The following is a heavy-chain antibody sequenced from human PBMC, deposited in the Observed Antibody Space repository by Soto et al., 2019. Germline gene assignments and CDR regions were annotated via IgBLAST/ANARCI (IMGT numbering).Heavy chain of an antibody. Sequence: ANYAQKFQGRVTITADESTSTAYMELSSLRSEDTAVYYCASPTNYCYYGMDVWGQGTTVTVSS. CDR2: A. CDR3: ASPTNYCYYGMDV. V-gene: IGHV1-69*01. J-gene: IGHJ6*02.